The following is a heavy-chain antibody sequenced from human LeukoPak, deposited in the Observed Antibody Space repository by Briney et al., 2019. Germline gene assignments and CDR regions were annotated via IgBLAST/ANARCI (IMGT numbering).Heavy chain of an antibody. CDR2: IYYTGST. CDR1: GGSISRDY. J-gene: IGHJ4*02. Sequence: SGTLSLTCTVSGGSISRDYWSWIRQPPGKGLEWIGYIYYTGSTNYNPSLKSRVTISVDTSKNQFSLKLSSVTAADTAVYYCARDRPGGSSLDYWGQGTLVTVSS. CDR3: ARDRPGGSSLDY. V-gene: IGHV4-59*01. D-gene: IGHD6-13*01.